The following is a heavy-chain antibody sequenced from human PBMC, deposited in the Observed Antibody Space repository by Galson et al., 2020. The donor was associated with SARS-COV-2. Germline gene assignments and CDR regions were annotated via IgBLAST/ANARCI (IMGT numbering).Heavy chain of an antibody. CDR3: AARPDHYYYYGMDV. CDR1: GYTFTSYG. J-gene: IGHJ6*02. Sequence: ASVKVSCKASGYTFTSYGISWVRQAPGQGLEWMGWISAYNGNTNYAQKLQGRVTMTTDTSTSTAYMELRSLRSDDTAVYYCAARPDHYYYYGMDVWGQGTTVTVSS. CDR2: ISAYNGNT. V-gene: IGHV1-18*04.